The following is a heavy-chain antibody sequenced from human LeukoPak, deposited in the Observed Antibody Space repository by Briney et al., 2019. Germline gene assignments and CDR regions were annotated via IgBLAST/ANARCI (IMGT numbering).Heavy chain of an antibody. CDR1: GFTFSTYW. V-gene: IGHV3-7*05. CDR2: VKQDGSEK. Sequence: PGGSLRLSCAASGFTFSTYWMTWVHQAPGKGLEWVANVKQDGSEKYYVDSVKGRFTISRDNAKNSLYLQMNSLRAEDTALYYCARDNMVRGVTYFDYWGQGTLVTVSS. D-gene: IGHD3-10*01. J-gene: IGHJ4*02. CDR3: ARDNMVRGVTYFDY.